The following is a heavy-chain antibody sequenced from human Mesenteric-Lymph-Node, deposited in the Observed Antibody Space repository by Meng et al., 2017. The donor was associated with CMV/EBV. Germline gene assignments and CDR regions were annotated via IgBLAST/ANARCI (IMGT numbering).Heavy chain of an antibody. CDR2: ISPSGSTI. V-gene: IGHV3-11*04. CDR1: GFPFSNYY. D-gene: IGHD2-2*01. CDR3: ASRYCSSTTCSQFDY. Sequence: GESLKISCAASGFPFSNYYMTWIRQAPGKGLDWISYISPSGSTIHYADSVKGRFTISRDNSKNTLYLQMGSLRAEDMAVYYCASRYCSSTTCSQFDYWGQGTLVTVSS. J-gene: IGHJ4*02.